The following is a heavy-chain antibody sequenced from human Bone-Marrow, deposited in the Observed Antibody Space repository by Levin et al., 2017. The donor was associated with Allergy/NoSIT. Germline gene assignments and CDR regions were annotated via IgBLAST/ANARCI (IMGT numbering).Heavy chain of an antibody. CDR2: ITGDGSDT. Sequence: ETLSLTCAASGFTFNSYWMNWVRQAPGKGLVWVSFITGDGSDTNYADSVKGRFTISRDNAKSTLYLQMNSLRAEDTAVYYCARDAVSEFDQWGQGTLVTVSS. J-gene: IGHJ4*02. CDR3: ARDAVSEFDQ. CDR1: GFTFNSYW. D-gene: IGHD6-19*01. V-gene: IGHV3-74*01.